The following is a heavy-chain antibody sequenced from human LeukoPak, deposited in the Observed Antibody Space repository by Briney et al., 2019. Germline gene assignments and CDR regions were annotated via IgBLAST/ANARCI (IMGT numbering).Heavy chain of an antibody. J-gene: IGHJ6*02. D-gene: IGHD6-13*01. CDR3: ARAGSSSLYGMDV. Sequence: SETLSLTCAVYGGSFSGYYWSWIRQPPGKGLEWIGEINHSGSTNYNPSLKSRVTISVDTSKNQFSLKLSSVTAADTAVYYCARAGSSSLYGMDVWGQGTTVTVSS. CDR1: GGSFSGYY. V-gene: IGHV4-34*01. CDR2: INHSGST.